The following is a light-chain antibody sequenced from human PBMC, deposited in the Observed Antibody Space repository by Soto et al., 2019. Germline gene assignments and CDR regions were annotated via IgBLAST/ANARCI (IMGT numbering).Light chain of an antibody. CDR2: WAS. V-gene: IGKV4-1*01. CDR3: QEYYSTPQS. J-gene: IGKJ1*01. CDR1: QSVLYSSNNKNY. Sequence: DIVMTQSPDSLAVSLGERATINCKSSQSVLYSSNNKNYLAWYQQKPGQPPKLLIYWASTRESGVTGRFSGSGSGTDFTPTITSLQAEDVAVYYCQEYYSTPQSFGQGTKVELK.